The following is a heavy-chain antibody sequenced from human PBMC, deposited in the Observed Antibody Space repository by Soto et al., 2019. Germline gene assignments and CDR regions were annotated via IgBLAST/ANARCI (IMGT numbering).Heavy chain of an antibody. Sequence: QITLKESGPTLLKPTQTLTLTCTFSGFSLSTSGVGVGWIRQPPGKALQRLALIYWDDDKRYSPSLKSRLTLATDASNHQVVLTMTNTDPVDTATYYCAHSPYYYLLTGYYKGVFLDRWGQGTLVTV. V-gene: IGHV2-5*02. CDR1: GFSLSTSGVG. J-gene: IGHJ5*02. CDR2: IYWDDDK. CDR3: AHSPYYYLLTGYYKGVFLDR. D-gene: IGHD3-9*01.